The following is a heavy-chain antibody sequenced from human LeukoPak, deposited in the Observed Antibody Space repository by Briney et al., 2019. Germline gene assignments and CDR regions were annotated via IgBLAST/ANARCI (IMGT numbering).Heavy chain of an antibody. V-gene: IGHV3-21*01. J-gene: IGHJ3*02. D-gene: IGHD1-14*01. CDR2: ISSSSSYI. CDR3: ARVRLQPRTLLDDAFDI. CDR1: GFTFSSYS. Sequence: GGSLRLSCAASGFTFSSYSMNWVRQAPGKGLEWISSISSSSSYIYYADSLKGRFTISRDNAKNSLYLQMNSLRAEDTAVYYCARVRLQPRTLLDDAFDIWGQGTMVTVSS.